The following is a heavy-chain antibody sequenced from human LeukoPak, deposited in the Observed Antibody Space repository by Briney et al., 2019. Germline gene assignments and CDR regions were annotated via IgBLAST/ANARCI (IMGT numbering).Heavy chain of an antibody. CDR3: ARDHSSSWLVGRAFDI. J-gene: IGHJ3*02. CDR1: GYTFIGYY. CDR2: INPDSGGT. V-gene: IGHV1-2*02. D-gene: IGHD6-13*01. Sequence: ASVKVSCKASGYTFIGYYIYWVRQAPGQGLEWMGWINPDSGGTNYAQKFQGRVTMTRDTSISTAYMELSRLRSDDTAVYYCARDHSSSWLVGRAFDIWGQGTMVTVSS.